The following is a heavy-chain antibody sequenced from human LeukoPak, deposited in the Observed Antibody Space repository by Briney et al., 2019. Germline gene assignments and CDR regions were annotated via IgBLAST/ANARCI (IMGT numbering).Heavy chain of an antibody. CDR3: ARAGYGDLNWFDP. CDR2: IWHDGSYK. V-gene: IGHV3-33*01. D-gene: IGHD4-17*01. Sequence: GGSLRVSCAASGFTISRYGMQWVRQDPGKGLEWVAVIWHDGSYKYYADSVKGRLTISRDNPRNTLYLQMNSLRVEDTAVYYCARAGYGDLNWFDPWGQGTLVAVSS. CDR1: GFTISRYG. J-gene: IGHJ5*02.